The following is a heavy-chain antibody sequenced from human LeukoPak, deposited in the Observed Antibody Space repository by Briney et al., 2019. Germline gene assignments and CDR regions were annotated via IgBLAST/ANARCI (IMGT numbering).Heavy chain of an antibody. CDR3: AKAHVAQSYCSGGSCYLVHY. CDR1: GFTFTIYA. J-gene: IGHJ4*02. Sequence: PGGSLRLSCAASGFTFTIYAMSWVRQAPGKGLERVSAISASGGNTYYADSVKGRFTISRDNSKNTLYLQMSTLRAEDTAVYYCAKAHVAQSYCSGGSCYLVHYWGQGTLVTVSS. CDR2: ISASGGNT. V-gene: IGHV3-23*01. D-gene: IGHD2-15*01.